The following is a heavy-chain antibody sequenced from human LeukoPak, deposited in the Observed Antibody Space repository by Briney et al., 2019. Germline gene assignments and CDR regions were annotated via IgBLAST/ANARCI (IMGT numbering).Heavy chain of an antibody. CDR1: GYIFTGYY. V-gene: IGHV1-2*02. CDR2: INPNSGDT. J-gene: IGHJ6*03. CDR3: ARDYCTSCPAPHMDV. Sequence: ASVKVSCKASGYIFTGYYMHWVRQAPGQGLEWMGWINPNSGDTNYAQKFQGRVTMTRDMSTSTVYMELSSLRSEDTAVYYCARDYCTSCPAPHMDVWGKGTTVTVSS. D-gene: IGHD2-2*01.